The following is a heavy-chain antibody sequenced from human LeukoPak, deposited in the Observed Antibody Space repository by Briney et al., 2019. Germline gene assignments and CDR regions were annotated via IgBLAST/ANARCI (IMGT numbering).Heavy chain of an antibody. J-gene: IGHJ6*03. V-gene: IGHV3-48*01. D-gene: IGHD1-1*01. CDR1: GFTFSSYS. CDR2: TSSSSSTI. Sequence: GGPLRLSCAASGFTFSSYSMNWVRQAPGKGLEWVSYTSSSSSTIYYADSVKGRFIISRDTPKNTLYLQMNNVRAEDTAVYFCARVWIRDYMHVWGKGTTVSVSS. CDR3: ARVWIRDYMHV.